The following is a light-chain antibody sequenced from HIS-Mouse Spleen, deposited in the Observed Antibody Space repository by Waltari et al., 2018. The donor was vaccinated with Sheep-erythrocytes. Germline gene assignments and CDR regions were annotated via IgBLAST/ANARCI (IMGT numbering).Light chain of an antibody. J-gene: IGKJ1*01. CDR2: AAS. CDR1: QVISSW. V-gene: IGKV1-12*01. CDR3: QQANSFPPT. Sequence: DIQMTQSPSSVSASVGDRVTITCRASQVISSWLGWYLQKPVKAPKLLIYAASSLQSGVRSRFSGSGSGTDFTLTISSRQTEDFATYYCQQANSFPPTFVQGTKVEIK.